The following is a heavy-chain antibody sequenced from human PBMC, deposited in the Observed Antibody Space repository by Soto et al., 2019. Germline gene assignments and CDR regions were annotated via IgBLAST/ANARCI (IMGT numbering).Heavy chain of an antibody. CDR1: GGSISTDNC. J-gene: IGHJ4*02. Sequence: PSETLSLTCAVSGGSISTDNCWSWVRQPPGKGLEWIGEMYHSVDSNFNPSLKSRVTISVDKSKNQFSMQMASVTAADTALYYCTRASASSMLRGVVMNWGRRTQVAVSS. CDR3: TRASASSMLRGVVMN. V-gene: IGHV4-4*02. D-gene: IGHD3-10*01. CDR2: MYHSVDS.